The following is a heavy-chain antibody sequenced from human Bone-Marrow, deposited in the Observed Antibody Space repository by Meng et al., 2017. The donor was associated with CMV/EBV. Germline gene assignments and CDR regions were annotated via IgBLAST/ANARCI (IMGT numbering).Heavy chain of an antibody. V-gene: IGHV4-4*02. CDR3: ARDAHYYDSSGYYSNDAFDI. J-gene: IGHJ3*02. CDR1: SSNW. Sequence: SSNWWSWIRQPTGEWLEWIEEIYHSGSTNYNPSLKSQITVSVVKSKVQFSLKLSSVTTANTAVYYCARDAHYYDSSGYYSNDAFDIWGQGTMVTVSS. D-gene: IGHD3-22*01. CDR2: IYHSGST.